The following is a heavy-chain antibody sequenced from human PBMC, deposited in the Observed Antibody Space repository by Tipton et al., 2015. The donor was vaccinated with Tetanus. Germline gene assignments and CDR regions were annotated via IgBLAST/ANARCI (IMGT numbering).Heavy chain of an antibody. Sequence: TLSLTCIVSSGSISSSNYHWGWIRQPPGKGLEWIGRIHYSGSTYYKPSLKSRVTISVDTSKNQFSLKLSSVTAADTAVYYCARHVHGFGALLTPAATHYYYGMDVWGQGTTVTVSS. J-gene: IGHJ6*02. D-gene: IGHD2-2*01. CDR3: ARHVHGFGALLTPAATHYYYGMDV. V-gene: IGHV4-39*01. CDR2: IHYSGST. CDR1: SGSISSSNYH.